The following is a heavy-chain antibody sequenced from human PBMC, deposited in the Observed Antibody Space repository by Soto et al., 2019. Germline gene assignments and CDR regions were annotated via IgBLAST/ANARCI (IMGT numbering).Heavy chain of an antibody. Sequence: QVQLQESGPGLVKPSQTLSLTCTVSGGSISRCGYYWSWSRQHPGKGLEWIGYFHYSGSTYYNPSLKSRLTISVDTSKNQFSLKLSSVTAADTAVYYCARAMEEEWAFFDIWGKGTMVPVSS. CDR2: FHYSGST. J-gene: IGHJ3*02. V-gene: IGHV4-31*03. CDR1: GGSISRCGYY. CDR3: ARAMEEEWAFFDI. D-gene: IGHD3-3*01.